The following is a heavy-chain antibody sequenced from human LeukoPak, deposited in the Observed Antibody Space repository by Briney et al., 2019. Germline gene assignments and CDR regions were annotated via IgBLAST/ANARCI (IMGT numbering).Heavy chain of an antibody. CDR3: ARDRVRGYSYGYWKIENRGRDNWFDP. J-gene: IGHJ5*02. Sequence: GGSLRLSCAASGFTFSSYAMSWVRQAPGKGLEWVSAISGSGGSTYYADSVKGRFTISRDNSKNTLYLQMNSLRAEDTAVYYCARDRVRGYSYGYWKIENRGRDNWFDPWGQGTLVTVSS. V-gene: IGHV3-23*01. CDR1: GFTFSSYA. D-gene: IGHD5-18*01. CDR2: ISGSGGST.